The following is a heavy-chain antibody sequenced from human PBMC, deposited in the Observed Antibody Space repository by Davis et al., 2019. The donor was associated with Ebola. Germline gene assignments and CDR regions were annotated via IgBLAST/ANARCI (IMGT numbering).Heavy chain of an antibody. V-gene: IGHV1-69*10. D-gene: IGHD4-17*01. CDR3: ARQPVTTWYYGMDV. CDR2: IIPILGIA. CDR1: GYTFTGYY. J-gene: IGHJ6*02. Sequence: SVKVSCKASGYTFTGYYMHWVRQAPGQGLEWMGGIIPILGIANYAQKFQGRVTITADESTSTAYMELSSLRSEDTAVYYCARQPVTTWYYGMDVWGQGTTVTVSS.